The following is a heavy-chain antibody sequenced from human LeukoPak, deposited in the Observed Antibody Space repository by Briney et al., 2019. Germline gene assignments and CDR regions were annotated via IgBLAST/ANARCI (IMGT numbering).Heavy chain of an antibody. V-gene: IGHV4-38-2*02. CDR1: GYSISSGYY. CDR2: IYHSGST. CDR3: ARGVRSQRKWSRVAFDI. D-gene: IGHD2-8*01. Sequence: PSETLSLTCTVSGYSISSGYYWGWIRQPPGKGLEWIGSIYHSGSTYYNPSLKSRVTISVDTSKNQFSLKLSSVTAADTAVYYCARGVRSQRKWSRVAFDIWGQGTMVTVSS. J-gene: IGHJ3*02.